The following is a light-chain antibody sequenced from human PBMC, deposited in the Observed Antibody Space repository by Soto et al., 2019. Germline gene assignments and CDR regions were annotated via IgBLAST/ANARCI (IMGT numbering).Light chain of an antibody. CDR3: QQYGSSGT. J-gene: IGKJ1*01. V-gene: IGKV3-20*01. Sequence: EIVLTQSPGTLSLSPGERSTLSCRASQSVSNNYLAWYQQRPGQAPRLLIYGASNRATGIPDRFSGSGSGTDFTPTISRLEPEDFAVYYCQQYGSSGTFGQGTKVDIK. CDR2: GAS. CDR1: QSVSNNY.